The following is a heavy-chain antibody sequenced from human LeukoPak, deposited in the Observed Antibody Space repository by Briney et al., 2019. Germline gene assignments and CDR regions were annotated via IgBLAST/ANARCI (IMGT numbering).Heavy chain of an antibody. J-gene: IGHJ2*01. CDR2: IYYRRST. D-gene: IGHD2-15*01. CDR3: ARWVGVVVVVAARTLGYFDL. V-gene: IGHV4-59*01. CDR1: GGSISSYY. Sequence: SEPLSLTCSVCGGSISSYYWSWIRQPPGRALEWIGYIYYRRSTNYNPSLKSRVTISVDTSKNQFSLKLSSVTAADTAVYYCARWVGVVVVVAARTLGYFDLWGRGTLVTVSS.